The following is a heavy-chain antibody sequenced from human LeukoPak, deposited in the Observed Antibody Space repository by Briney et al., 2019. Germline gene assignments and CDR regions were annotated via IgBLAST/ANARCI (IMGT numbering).Heavy chain of an antibody. J-gene: IGHJ6*02. CDR2: ISPTSIYT. V-gene: IGHV3-11*06. CDR3: ARGPYGMDV. CDR1: GFTFSDYY. Sequence: GGSLRLSCAASGFTFSDYYTSWIRQAPGKGPEWVSYISPTSIYTNYADSVKGRFTISRDNAKNSLFLQMNSLRAEDTAVYYCARGPYGMDVWGQGTTVTVSS.